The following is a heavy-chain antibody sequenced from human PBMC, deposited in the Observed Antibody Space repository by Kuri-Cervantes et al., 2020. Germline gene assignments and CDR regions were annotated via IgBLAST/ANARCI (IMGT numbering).Heavy chain of an antibody. CDR3: ARGDLAVAGTGLGY. D-gene: IGHD6-19*01. Sequence: ASVKVSCKASGYALTSYGITWVRQAPGQGLEWMGWINACNGDTNYAQKFQGRVTMTTDTSTSTAYMELSSLRSEDTAVYYCARGDLAVAGTGLGYWGQGTLVTVSS. J-gene: IGHJ4*02. CDR2: INACNGDT. V-gene: IGHV1-18*01. CDR1: GYALTSYG.